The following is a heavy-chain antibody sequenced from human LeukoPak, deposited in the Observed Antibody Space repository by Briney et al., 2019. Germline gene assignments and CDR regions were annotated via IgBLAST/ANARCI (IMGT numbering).Heavy chain of an antibody. D-gene: IGHD1-26*01. V-gene: IGHV3-7*01. CDR1: GFTFSGHW. CDR2: MNGDGSQI. CDR3: VAWGNSGNS. J-gene: IGHJ3*01. Sequence: GGSLGLPCAASGFTFSGHWMSWVRQAPAKGLEWVAHMNGDGSQIYYMDFVKGRFTISRDNAKNSLYLQMNGLRAEDTAVYYCVAWGNSGNSWGQGTMVIVSS.